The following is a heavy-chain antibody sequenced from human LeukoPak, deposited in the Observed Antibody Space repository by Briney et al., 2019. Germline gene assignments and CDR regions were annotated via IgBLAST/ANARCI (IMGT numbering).Heavy chain of an antibody. Sequence: SETLSLTCTVSGGSISSYYWSWIRQPPGKGLEWIGDIYYSGSTNYNPSLKSRVTISVDTSKNQFSLKLSSVTAADTAVYYCARDQGYGDYDYYYYYMDVWGKGTTVTVSS. CDR1: GGSISSYY. CDR2: IYYSGST. J-gene: IGHJ6*03. D-gene: IGHD4-17*01. V-gene: IGHV4-59*01. CDR3: ARDQGYGDYDYYYYYMDV.